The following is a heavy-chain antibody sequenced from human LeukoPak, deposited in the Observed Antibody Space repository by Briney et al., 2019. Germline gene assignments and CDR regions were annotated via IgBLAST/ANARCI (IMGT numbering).Heavy chain of an antibody. D-gene: IGHD3-22*01. CDR2: IYYSGST. CDR1: GGSISSSSYY. V-gene: IGHV4-39*07. CDR3: ARSSSYYDSSDDAFDI. J-gene: IGHJ3*02. Sequence: SETLSLTCTVSGGSISSSSYYWGWIRQPPGKGLEWIGSIYYSGSTYYNPSLKSRVTISVDTSKNQFSLKLSSVTAADTAVYYCARSSSYYDSSDDAFDIWGQGTMVTVSS.